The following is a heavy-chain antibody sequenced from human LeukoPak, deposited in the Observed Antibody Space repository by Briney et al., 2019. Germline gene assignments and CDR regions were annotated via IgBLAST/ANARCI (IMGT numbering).Heavy chain of an antibody. CDR1: GFTFSIYC. J-gene: IGHJ4*02. V-gene: IGHV3-74*01. CDR2: ICPDGPVT. CDR3: VRDFRSADY. Sequence: GGFLRLSCAASGFTFSIYCMHWVRQAPGKGPMWVSRICPDGPVTNYADSVKARFSISRDNARNTVYLQMNSLRAEDTAIYYCVRDFRSADYWGQGTLVTVSS.